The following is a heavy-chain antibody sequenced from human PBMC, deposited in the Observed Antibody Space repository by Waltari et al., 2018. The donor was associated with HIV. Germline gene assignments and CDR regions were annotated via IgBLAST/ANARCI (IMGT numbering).Heavy chain of an antibody. D-gene: IGHD6-25*01. J-gene: IGHJ2*01. CDR2: ISDSGRST. V-gene: IGHV3-23*01. CDR1: GFKFSEYA. CDR3: AARGFSR. Sequence: VRLLESGGGLVQPGGSLRLSCAATGFKFSEYAMSWVRPAPGKGPEWIAGISDSGRSTYYTDSVRGRFTISRDGSKSTVYLQMNGLRVDDTAVYYCAARGFSRWGRGTLVTVSS.